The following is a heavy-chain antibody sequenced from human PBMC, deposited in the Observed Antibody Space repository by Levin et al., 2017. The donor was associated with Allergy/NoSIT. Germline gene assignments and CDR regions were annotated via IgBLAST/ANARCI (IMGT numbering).Heavy chain of an antibody. CDR2: ISYDGTYK. CDR1: GFLFNTYS. V-gene: IGHV3-30*04. D-gene: IGHD3/OR15-3a*01. CDR3: ARAALSDRTSYQEY. Sequence: PGGSLRLSCAASGFLFNTYSMHWVRRAPGKGLEWVAVISYDGTYKYYTDSVKGRFTISRDNSDNTLYLQMNSLRPEDTAVYYCARAALSDRTSYQEYWGQGTLVTVSS. J-gene: IGHJ4*02.